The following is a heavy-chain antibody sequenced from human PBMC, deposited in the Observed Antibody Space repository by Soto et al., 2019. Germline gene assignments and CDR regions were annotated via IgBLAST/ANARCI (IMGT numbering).Heavy chain of an antibody. CDR3: EREARRHIGAIDY. CDR1: GGTFSSYT. CDR2: ILTIFGTA. J-gene: IGHJ4*02. D-gene: IGHD3-10*01. Sequence: QVQLVQSGAEVKKPGSSVKVSCKASGGTFSSYTFSWVRQAPGQGLEWMGEILTIFGTANYAKKFQGRVTNTADEASSTLSMERSGRSAKDTSVCYCEREARRHIGAIDYWGQGTVITVSS. V-gene: IGHV1-69*01.